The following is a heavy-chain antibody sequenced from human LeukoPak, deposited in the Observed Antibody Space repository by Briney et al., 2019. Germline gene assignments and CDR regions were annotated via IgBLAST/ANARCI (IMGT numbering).Heavy chain of an antibody. V-gene: IGHV4-61*02. CDR2: IYTSGST. D-gene: IGHD3-3*01. CDR3: ASGGPNLFDY. CDR1: GGSISSGSYY. Sequence: SQTLSLTCTVSGGSISSGSYYWSWIRQPAGTGLEWIGRIYTSGSTNYNPSLKSRVTISVDTSKNQFSLKLSSVIAADTAVYYCASGGPNLFDYWGQGTLVTVSS. J-gene: IGHJ4*02.